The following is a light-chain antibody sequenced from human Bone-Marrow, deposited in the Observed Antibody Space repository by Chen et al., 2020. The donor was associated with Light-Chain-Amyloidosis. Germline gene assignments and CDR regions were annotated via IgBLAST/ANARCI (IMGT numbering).Light chain of an antibody. Sequence: NFMLTQPHSVSESPGTTVIISCPRSSGSIATNYVQWYQQRPGSSPTTVIYEDDQRPSGVPDRFSGSVDRSSNSAALTISGLKTEDEADYYCQSYQGSSQGVFGGGTKLTVL. CDR3: QSYQGSSQGV. V-gene: IGLV6-57*01. CDR1: SGSIATNY. CDR2: EDD. J-gene: IGLJ3*02.